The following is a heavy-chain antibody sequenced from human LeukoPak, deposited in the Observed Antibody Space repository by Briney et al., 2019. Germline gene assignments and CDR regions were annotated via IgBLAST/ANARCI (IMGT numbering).Heavy chain of an antibody. CDR3: ARGRPWFDP. J-gene: IGHJ5*02. CDR1: GYSISSGYC. Sequence: PSETLSLTCTVSGYSISSGYCWGWIRQPPGKGLEWIGSIYHSGSTNYNSSLKSRVTISVDTSKNQFSLKLSSVTAADTAVYYCARGRPWFDPWGQGTLVTVSS. CDR2: IYHSGST. V-gene: IGHV4-38-2*02. D-gene: IGHD6-6*01.